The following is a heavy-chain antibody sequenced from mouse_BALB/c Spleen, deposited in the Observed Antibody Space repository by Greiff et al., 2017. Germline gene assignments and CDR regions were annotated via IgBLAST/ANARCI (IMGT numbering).Heavy chain of an antibody. CDR3: ARSYYYGSSYVYAMDY. V-gene: IGHV2-9*02. J-gene: IGHJ4*01. CDR1: GFSLTSYG. Sequence: VKLVESGPGLVAPSQSLSITCTVSGFSLTSYGVHWVRQPPGKGLEWLGVIWAGGSTNYNSALMSRLSISKDNSKSQVFLKMNSLQTDDTAMYYCARSYYYGSSYVYAMDYWGQGTSVTVSS. CDR2: IWAGGST. D-gene: IGHD1-1*01.